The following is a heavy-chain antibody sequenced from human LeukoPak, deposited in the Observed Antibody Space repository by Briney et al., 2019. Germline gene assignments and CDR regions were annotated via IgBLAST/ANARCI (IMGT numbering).Heavy chain of an antibody. D-gene: IGHD5-12*01. V-gene: IGHV3-23*01. CDR2: ISGSGART. J-gene: IGHJ5*02. CDR1: GFIFSKYA. Sequence: GGSLRLSCAASGFIFSKYAMTWVRQVPGEGMEWVSTISGSGARTHYADSVKGRFIISRDNSKITLYLQMNTLRAEDTALYYCAKGYSDGESYVNNRFDLWGPGTLVTVSS. CDR3: AKGYSDGESYVNNRFDL.